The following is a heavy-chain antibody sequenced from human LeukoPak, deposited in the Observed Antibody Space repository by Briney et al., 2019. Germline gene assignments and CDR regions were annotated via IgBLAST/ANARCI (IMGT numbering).Heavy chain of an antibody. Sequence: SGGSLRLSCAASGFTFSSFGMHWVLQAPGQGLEWVAFIRYDGTNKYYADSVKGRFTISRDNSKNTLYLQMNSLRAEDTAVYYCAAYYDILTGPDYWGQGTLVTVSS. J-gene: IGHJ4*02. V-gene: IGHV3-30*02. CDR1: GFTFSSFG. CDR2: IRYDGTNK. D-gene: IGHD3-9*01. CDR3: AAYYDILTGPDY.